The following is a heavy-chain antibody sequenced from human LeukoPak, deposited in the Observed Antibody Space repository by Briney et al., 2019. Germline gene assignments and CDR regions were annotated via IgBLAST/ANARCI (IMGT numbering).Heavy chain of an antibody. J-gene: IGHJ6*03. Sequence: SETLSLTCTVSGGSISSSSYYWGWIRQPPGKGLEWIGSIYYSGSTYYNPSLKSRVTISVDTSKNQFSLNLSSVTAADTAVYYCARVAYGDYYYYYYMDVWGKGTTVTVSS. V-gene: IGHV4-39*07. CDR3: ARVAYGDYYYYYYMDV. CDR2: IYYSGST. D-gene: IGHD4-17*01. CDR1: GGSISSSSYY.